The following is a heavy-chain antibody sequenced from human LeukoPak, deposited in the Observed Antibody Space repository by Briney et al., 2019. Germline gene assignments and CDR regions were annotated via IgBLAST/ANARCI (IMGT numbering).Heavy chain of an antibody. CDR3: ARELRYDNSDSGAF. J-gene: IGHJ3*01. V-gene: IGHV4-59*12. CDR1: GGSISIYY. CDR2: IYYSGST. Sequence: SETLSLTCSVSGGSISIYYWSWIRQPPGKGPEWIGNIYYSGSTNYNPSLKSRVTISVDTSKNQFSLKLSSVTAADTALYYCARELRYDNSDSGAFWGQGTVVTVSS. D-gene: IGHD3-22*01.